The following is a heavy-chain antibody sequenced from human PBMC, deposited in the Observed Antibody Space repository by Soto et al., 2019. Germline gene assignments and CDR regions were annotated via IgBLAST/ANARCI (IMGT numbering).Heavy chain of an antibody. CDR2: IYWDDDE. V-gene: IGHV2-5*02. D-gene: IGHD2-2*02. Sequence: QITLKESGTTLVKPTQTLTLTCTFSGFSLSTTAEGVGWIRQPPGKALEWLALIYWDDDERYSPSLKSRLTINQDTSNIHVVLKMTYVDPVDTATYYYAPGSCSSADCYTDTYLDFWGQGILVTISS. CDR1: GFSLSTTAEG. J-gene: IGHJ4*02. CDR3: APGSCSSADCYTDTYLDF.